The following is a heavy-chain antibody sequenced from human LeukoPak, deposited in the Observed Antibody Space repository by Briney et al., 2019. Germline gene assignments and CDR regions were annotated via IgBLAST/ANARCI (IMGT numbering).Heavy chain of an antibody. CDR2: IYYSGST. D-gene: IGHD2-2*01. CDR1: GGSISSYY. V-gene: IGHV4-59*08. CDR3: ARLADIVVASAAFTNDYGDYVFSGAFDY. Sequence: PSETLSLTCTVSGGSISSYYWSWIRQPPGKGLEWIGYIYYSGSTNYNPSLKSRVTISVDTSKNQFSLRVSSATAADTAVYYCARLADIVVASAAFTNDYGDYVFSGAFDYWGQGTLVTVSS. J-gene: IGHJ4*02.